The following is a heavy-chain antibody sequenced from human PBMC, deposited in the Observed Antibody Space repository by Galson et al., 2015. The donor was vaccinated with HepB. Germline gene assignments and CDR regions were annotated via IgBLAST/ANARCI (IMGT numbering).Heavy chain of an antibody. CDR3: ARDHLPYYVWGSYRNSLDY. V-gene: IGHV3-33*08. CDR2: KWYDGSNK. J-gene: IGHJ4*02. D-gene: IGHD3-16*02. Sequence: SLRLSCAASGFTFSSYGMHWVRQAPGKGLEWVAVKWYDGSNKYYADSVKGRFTISRDNSKNTLYLQMNSLRAEDTAVYYCARDHLPYYVWGSYRNSLDYWGQGTLVTVSS. CDR1: GFTFSSYG.